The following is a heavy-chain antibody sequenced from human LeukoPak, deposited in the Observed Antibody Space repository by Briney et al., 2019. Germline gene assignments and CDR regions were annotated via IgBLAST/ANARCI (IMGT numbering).Heavy chain of an antibody. CDR1: GFTLSSFS. CDR3: ARVGPATAFDY. Sequence: GGSLRLSCAASGFTLSSFSMHWVRQSSGRGLEYVSAINYKGSTTYYADSVKGRFTISRDNSKNTLYLQMASLRDEDMGVYYCARVGPATAFDYWGQGTQVTVSS. V-gene: IGHV3-64*02. CDR2: INYKGSTT. J-gene: IGHJ4*02.